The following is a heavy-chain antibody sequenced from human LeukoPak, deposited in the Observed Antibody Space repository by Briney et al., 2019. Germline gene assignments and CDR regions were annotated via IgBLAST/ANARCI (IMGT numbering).Heavy chain of an antibody. Sequence: GGSLRLSCAASGFTFSGYAMSWVRQAPGKGLEWVSAISGSGGSTYYADSVKGRFTISRDNSKNTLYLQMNSLRAEDMAVYYCAKAYDFWSGSANAFDIWGQGTMVTVSS. CDR1: GFTFSGYA. CDR2: ISGSGGST. CDR3: AKAYDFWSGSANAFDI. V-gene: IGHV3-23*01. J-gene: IGHJ3*02. D-gene: IGHD3-3*01.